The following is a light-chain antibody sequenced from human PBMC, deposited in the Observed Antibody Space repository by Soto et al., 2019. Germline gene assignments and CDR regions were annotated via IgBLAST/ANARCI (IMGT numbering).Light chain of an antibody. CDR2: DAS. J-gene: IGKJ1*01. Sequence: DIQLTQCPSALSASIGDGVSIPCRASQSITRWLAWFQEKSAKAPKLLMYDASTLESGVPSRFSGSGSGTEFSLTITSLQPADFATYYCQQYNSYPWTFGQGTKV. V-gene: IGKV1-5*01. CDR1: QSITRW. CDR3: QQYNSYPWT.